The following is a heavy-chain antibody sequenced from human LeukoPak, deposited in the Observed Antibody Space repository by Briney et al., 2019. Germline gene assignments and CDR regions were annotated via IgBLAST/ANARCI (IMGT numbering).Heavy chain of an antibody. J-gene: IGHJ5*02. CDR3: ARDANNNWFDP. CDR1: GGSISSYY. CDR2: IYYSGIT. V-gene: IGHV4-59*01. Sequence: SETLSLTCTVSGGSISSYYWSWIRQPPGKGLEWIGYIYYSGITNYNPSLKSRVTISVDTSKNQFSLKLSSVTAADTAVYYCARDANNNWFDPWGQGTLVTVSS.